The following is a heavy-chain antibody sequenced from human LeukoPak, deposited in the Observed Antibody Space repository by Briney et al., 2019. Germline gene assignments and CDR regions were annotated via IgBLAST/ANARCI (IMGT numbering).Heavy chain of an antibody. CDR2: ISGSGGST. CDR1: GFTFSSYA. CDR3: ARVEAPITYYYDSSGYRYYYGMDV. Sequence: GGSLRLSCAVSGIASGFTFSSYAMSWVRQAPGKGLEWVSAISGSGGSTYYADSVKGRFTISRDNSKNSLYLQMNSLRAEDTAVYYCARVEAPITYYYDSSGYRYYYGMDVWGQGTTVTVSS. J-gene: IGHJ6*02. V-gene: IGHV3-23*01. D-gene: IGHD3-22*01.